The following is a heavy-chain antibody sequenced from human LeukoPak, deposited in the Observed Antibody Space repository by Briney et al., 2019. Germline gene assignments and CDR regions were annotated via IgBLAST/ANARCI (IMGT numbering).Heavy chain of an antibody. CDR2: VYSDGVT. Sequence: PSETLSLTCTVSGVSISNNYWSWIRQPAGQGLEWIGRVYSDGVTRYNPSLKSRVTISVDMSNNRFSLTLNSATAADTAVYYCARISSGSSWYWFDPWGQGTLVTVSS. CDR3: ARISSGSSWYWFDP. D-gene: IGHD6-13*01. V-gene: IGHV4-4*07. J-gene: IGHJ5*02. CDR1: GVSISNNY.